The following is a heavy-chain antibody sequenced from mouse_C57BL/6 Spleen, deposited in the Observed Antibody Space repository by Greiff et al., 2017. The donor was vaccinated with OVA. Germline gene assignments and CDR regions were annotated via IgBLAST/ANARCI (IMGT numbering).Heavy chain of an antibody. J-gene: IGHJ4*01. V-gene: IGHV7-3*01. D-gene: IGHD1-1*01. CDR3: ASYYYDSRGAMDY. CDR2: ISNNANGYTS. CDR1: GFTFTDYY. Sequence: EVMLVESGGGLVQPGGSLSLSCAASGFTFTDYYMSWVRQPPGKALEWIGFISNNANGYTSEYSASVKVRFTISRANSQSILYLQMNALRTEDSAAYYCASYYYDSRGAMDYWGQGTSVTVSS.